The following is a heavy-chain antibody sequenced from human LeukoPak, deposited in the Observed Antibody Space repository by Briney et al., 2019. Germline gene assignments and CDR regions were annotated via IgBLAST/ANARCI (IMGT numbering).Heavy chain of an antibody. CDR3: ARVSSSGILGY. V-gene: IGHV4-59*01. CDR2: IYYSGST. Sequence: ASETLSLTCTVSGGSLINYYWSWIRQPPGKGLEWIGYIYYSGSTNYNPSLKSRVTISVDTSKNQFSVKLSYVTAADTAVYYCARVSSSGILGYWGQGTLVTVSS. D-gene: IGHD3-22*01. J-gene: IGHJ4*02. CDR1: GGSLINYY.